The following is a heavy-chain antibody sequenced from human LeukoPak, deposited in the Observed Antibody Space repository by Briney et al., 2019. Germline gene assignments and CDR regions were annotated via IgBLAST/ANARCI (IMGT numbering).Heavy chain of an antibody. J-gene: IGHJ4*02. CDR2: IRYDGSNK. Sequence: PGGSLRLSCAASGFTFSSYGIHWVRQAPGKGLEWVAFIRYDGSNKYYADSVKGRFIISRDNSKNTLYLQMNSLRAEDTAVYFCARIGYSSSSLDYWGQGTLVTVSS. V-gene: IGHV3-30*02. CDR1: GFTFSSYG. D-gene: IGHD6-6*01. CDR3: ARIGYSSSSLDY.